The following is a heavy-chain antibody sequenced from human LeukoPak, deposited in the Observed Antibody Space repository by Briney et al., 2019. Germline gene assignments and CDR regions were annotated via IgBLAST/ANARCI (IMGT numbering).Heavy chain of an antibody. Sequence: GGSLRLSCAASGFTFSSYAMHWVRQAPGKGLEWVAVISYDGSNKYYADSVKGRFTISRDNAKNSLYLQMNSLRAEDTAVYYCAKDQRHAAIFGVVPTSFDYWGQGTLVTVSS. D-gene: IGHD3-3*01. CDR1: GFTFSSYA. V-gene: IGHV3-30-3*01. CDR2: ISYDGSNK. CDR3: AKDQRHAAIFGVVPTSFDY. J-gene: IGHJ4*02.